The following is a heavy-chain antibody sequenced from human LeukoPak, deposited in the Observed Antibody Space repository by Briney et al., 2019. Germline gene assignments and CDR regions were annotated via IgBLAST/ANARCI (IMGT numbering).Heavy chain of an antibody. Sequence: SETLSLTCTVSGASVSGSAYYWGWIRQPPGKGLEWIGNIYYSGSTYYNESLESRVTISIDTSKNQFSLKLSSVTAADTAVYYCARDGGSLVGASDGWFDPWGQGTLVTVSS. D-gene: IGHD1-26*01. CDR3: ARDGGSLVGASDGWFDP. CDR1: GASVSGSAYY. J-gene: IGHJ5*02. V-gene: IGHV4-39*07. CDR2: IYYSGST.